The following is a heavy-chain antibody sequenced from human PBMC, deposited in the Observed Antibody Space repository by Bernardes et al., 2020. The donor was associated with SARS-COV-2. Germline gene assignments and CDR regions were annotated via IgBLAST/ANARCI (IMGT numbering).Heavy chain of an antibody. D-gene: IGHD6-19*01. CDR3: ARRPGIAVAGTGVTFDI. V-gene: IGHV4-59*08. J-gene: IGHJ3*02. Sequence: SETLSLTCTVSGGSIRSSYWSWIRQPPGPGLEWIVYIHYSGSTNYNPSLKSRVTISVDTSKNQFSLKLSSVTAADTAVYYCARRPGIAVAGTGVTFDIWGQGTMVTVSS. CDR1: GGSIRSSY. CDR2: IHYSGST.